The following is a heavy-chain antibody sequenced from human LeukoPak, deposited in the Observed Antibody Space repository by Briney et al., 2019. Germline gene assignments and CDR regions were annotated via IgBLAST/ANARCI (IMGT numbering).Heavy chain of an antibody. Sequence: HPGGSLRLSCAASGFAFSSYAMSWVRQPPGKGLEWVSVISRRDDYTYYADSVKGRFTISRGNSKNTLYLQMNTLRAEDTAVYYCANDYRSGSFHDFWGQGTLVTVSS. J-gene: IGHJ4*02. CDR1: GFAFSSYA. CDR2: ISRRDDYT. V-gene: IGHV3-23*01. CDR3: ANDYRSGSFHDF. D-gene: IGHD3-10*01.